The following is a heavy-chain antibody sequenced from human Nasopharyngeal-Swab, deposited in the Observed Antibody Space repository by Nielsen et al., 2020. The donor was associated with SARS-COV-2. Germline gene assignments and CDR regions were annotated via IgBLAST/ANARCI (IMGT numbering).Heavy chain of an antibody. J-gene: IGHJ4*02. CDR1: GYTFSNYG. Sequence: ASVKVSCKASGYTFSNYGISWVRQAPGQGLEWMGWTSVYNGNTNYAQKLQGRVTLTTDTSTSTAYMELRSLRSDDTAVYYCARDGMDAWFGEFDLWGQGILVTVSS. V-gene: IGHV1-18*01. CDR2: TSVYNGNT. D-gene: IGHD3-10*01. CDR3: ARDGMDAWFGEFDL.